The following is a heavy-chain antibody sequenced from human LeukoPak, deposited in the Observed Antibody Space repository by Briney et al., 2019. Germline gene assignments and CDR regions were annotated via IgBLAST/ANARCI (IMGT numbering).Heavy chain of an antibody. V-gene: IGHV1-18*04. CDR3: ARDYSSYYDSSGYYH. Sequence: ASVKVSCKASGYTFTNYYIHWVRQAPGQGLEWMGWISAYNGNTNYAQKLQGRVTMTTDTSTSTAYMELRSLRSDDTAVYYCARDYSSYYDSSGYYHWGQGTLVTVSS. J-gene: IGHJ4*02. CDR2: ISAYNGNT. CDR1: GYTFTNYY. D-gene: IGHD3-22*01.